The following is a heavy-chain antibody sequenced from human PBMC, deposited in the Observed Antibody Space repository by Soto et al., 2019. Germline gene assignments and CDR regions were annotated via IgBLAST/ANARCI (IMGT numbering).Heavy chain of an antibody. D-gene: IGHD4-17*01. V-gene: IGHV4-39*01. CDR3: ARHRFWKGDYGEYEIKTRQEYYFDY. CDR2: IYYSGST. Sequence: QLQLQESGPGLVKPSETLSLTCTVSGGSISSSSYYWGWIRQPPGKGLEWIGSIYYSGSTYYNPSLKSRVTISVDTSKIQFSLKLSSVTAADTAVYYCARHRFWKGDYGEYEIKTRQEYYFDYWGQGTLVTVSS. CDR1: GGSISSSSYY. J-gene: IGHJ4*02.